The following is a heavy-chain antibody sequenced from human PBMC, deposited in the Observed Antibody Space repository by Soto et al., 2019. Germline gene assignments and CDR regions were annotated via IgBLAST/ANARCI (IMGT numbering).Heavy chain of an antibody. D-gene: IGHD4-17*01. CDR3: ARTSMTRIDY. V-gene: IGHV1-69*10. CDR2: TIPELGTS. Sequence: SVKVSCKASGGFNNYAVSWARQAPGQGLEWMGVTIPELGTSNYAQRLQGRVTITVDKATNTAYLNLTTLTSEDTAIYYGARTSMTRIDYWGQGILVTVS. J-gene: IGHJ4*02. CDR1: GGFNNYA.